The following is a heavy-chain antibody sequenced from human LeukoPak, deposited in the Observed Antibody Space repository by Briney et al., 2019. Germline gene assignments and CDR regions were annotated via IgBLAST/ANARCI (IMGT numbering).Heavy chain of an antibody. CDR3: AGDRGLYEY. J-gene: IGHJ4*02. V-gene: IGHV3-7*01. D-gene: IGHD2-8*01. CDR2: IKQDGSEN. CDR1: GFSFSSDW. Sequence: GGSLRLSCAASGFSFSSDWMSWVRQAPGGGLEWVAKIKQDGSENYYMHSVKGRFTISRDNAKNSLYLQMNSLRAEDTAVYYCAGDRGLYEYWGQGTLVTVSS.